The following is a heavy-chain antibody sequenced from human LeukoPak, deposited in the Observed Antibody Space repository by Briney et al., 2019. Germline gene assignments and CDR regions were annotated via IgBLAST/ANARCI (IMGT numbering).Heavy chain of an antibody. CDR1: GGSISSSNW. CDR2: IYHSGST. J-gene: IGHJ4*02. CDR3: ARDTLIYCSGGSCYQKRAFLFDY. V-gene: IGHV4-4*02. D-gene: IGHD2-15*01. Sequence: SETLSLTCAVSGGSISSSNWWSWVRQPPGKGLEWIGEIYHSGSTNYNPSLKSRVTISVDKSKNQFSLKLSSVTAADTAVYYCARDTLIYCSGGSCYQKRAFLFDYWGQGTLVTVSS.